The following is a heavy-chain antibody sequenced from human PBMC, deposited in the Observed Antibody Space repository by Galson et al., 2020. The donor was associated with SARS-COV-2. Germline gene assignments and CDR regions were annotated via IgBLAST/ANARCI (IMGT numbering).Heavy chain of an antibody. CDR1: GFSLPTIGVG. CDR3: AHSVPSSLTICGVVSVKVYFYY. Sequence: ESGPTLVKPTQTLTLTCTFSGFSLPTIGVGVGWIRQPPGKALEWHALIYWNDDKRHSPSLKSRLTITKDTSKNPVVLTMPNMDPVATASYFCAHSVPSSLTICGVVSVKVYFYYWGQGALVTVSS. D-gene: IGHD3-3*01. V-gene: IGHV2-5*01. CDR2: IYWNDDK. J-gene: IGHJ4*02.